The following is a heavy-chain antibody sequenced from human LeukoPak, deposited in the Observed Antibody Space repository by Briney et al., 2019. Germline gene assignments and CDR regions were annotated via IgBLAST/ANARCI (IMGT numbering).Heavy chain of an antibody. J-gene: IGHJ4*02. CDR2: VNHSGST. CDR3: ARGAYYYDSSGYYHYPIFDY. V-gene: IGHV4-34*01. D-gene: IGHD3-22*01. Sequence: SETLSLTCAVYGGSFSGYYWSWTRQPPGKGLELIGEVNHSGSTNYNPSLKSRVTISVDTSKNQFSLKLSSVTAADTAVYYCARGAYYYDSSGYYHYPIFDYWGQGTLVTVPS. CDR1: GGSFSGYY.